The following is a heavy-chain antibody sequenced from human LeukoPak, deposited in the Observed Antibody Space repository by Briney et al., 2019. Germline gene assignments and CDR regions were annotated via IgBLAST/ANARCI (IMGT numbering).Heavy chain of an antibody. J-gene: IGHJ4*02. CDR2: IWYDGSNQ. CDR3: ATVRGSSGSRWYAET. V-gene: IGHV3-33*07. Sequence: GGSLRLSCAASGFTFRNYGMFWVRQAPGKGLERVAVIWYDGSNQYYADSVRGRFTVSRDNSKNMLYLQIDSLREEDTAIYYCATVRGSSGSRWYAETWGQGTLLTVSS. D-gene: IGHD6-13*01. CDR1: GFTFRNYG.